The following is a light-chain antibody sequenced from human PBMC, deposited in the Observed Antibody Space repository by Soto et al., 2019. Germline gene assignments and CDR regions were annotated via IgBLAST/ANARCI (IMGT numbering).Light chain of an antibody. V-gene: IGKV3-15*01. Sequence: EIVMTQSPATLSVSPGERATLSCRASQSVSSNLAWYQQKPGQAPRLLIYGASTRATGIPARLSGSGSGTGSTLTISGLLSEDFVVYYCEEYNNWPPWTFGQGTKVEIK. CDR2: GAS. CDR1: QSVSSN. J-gene: IGKJ1*01. CDR3: EEYNNWPPWT.